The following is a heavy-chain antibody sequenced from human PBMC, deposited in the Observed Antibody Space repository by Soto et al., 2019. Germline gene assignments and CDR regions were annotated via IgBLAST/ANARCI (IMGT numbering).Heavy chain of an antibody. D-gene: IGHD1-26*01. V-gene: IGHV4-59*01. J-gene: IGHJ4*02. CDR3: ARAFYLVGATNYDY. Sequence: PSETLSLTCTVSGGSISSYYWSWIRQPPGKGLEWIGYVYYSGSTNYNPSLKSRVTISLDTSKNQFSLKLSSVTAADTAVYYCARAFYLVGATNYDYWGQGTLVTVSS. CDR2: VYYSGST. CDR1: GGSISSYY.